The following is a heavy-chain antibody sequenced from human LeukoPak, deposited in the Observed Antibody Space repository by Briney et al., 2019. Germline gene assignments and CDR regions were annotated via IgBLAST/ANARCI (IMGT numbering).Heavy chain of an antibody. CDR1: GGSFSGYY. CDR3: ARGRTEYYYDSSGYYSY. V-gene: IGHV4-34*01. CDR2: INHSGST. D-gene: IGHD3-22*01. J-gene: IGHJ4*02. Sequence: PSETLSLTCAVYGGSFSGYYWSWIRQPPGKGLEWIGEINHSGSTNYNPSLKSRVTISVDTSENQFSLKLSSATAADTAVYYCARGRTEYYYDSSGYYSYWGQGTLVTVSS.